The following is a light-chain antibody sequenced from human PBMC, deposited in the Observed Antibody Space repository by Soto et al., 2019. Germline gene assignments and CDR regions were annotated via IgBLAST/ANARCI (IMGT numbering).Light chain of an antibody. J-gene: IGLJ2*01. CDR2: DVS. V-gene: IGLV2-14*03. CDR1: SSDVGGYNY. Sequence: QSVLTQPASVSGSPGQSITLSCTGTSSDVGGYNYVSWYQQHPGQAPKLILYDVSSRPSGVSNRFSGSKSDNTASLTISGLQGEDEADYFCSSYTSSRTVVFGGGTKLTVL. CDR3: SSYTSSRTVV.